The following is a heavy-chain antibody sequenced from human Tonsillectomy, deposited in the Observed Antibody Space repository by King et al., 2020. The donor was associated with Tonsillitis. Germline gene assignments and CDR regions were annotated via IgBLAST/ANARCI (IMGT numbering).Heavy chain of an antibody. V-gene: IGHV3-23*04. D-gene: IGHD2-15*01. Sequence: QLVESGGGLVQPGGSLRLSCAVSGFTFRSYAMSWVRQAPGKGLEWVSCISGSGSSTYYSDSAKGRFSISSANSNNTLYVEMNNLSAEDTAGYYCAKDLSQCSGGSCYNAFDIWGQGTMVTVSS. J-gene: IGHJ3*02. CDR1: GFTFRSYA. CDR3: AKDLSQCSGGSCYNAFDI. CDR2: ISGSGSST.